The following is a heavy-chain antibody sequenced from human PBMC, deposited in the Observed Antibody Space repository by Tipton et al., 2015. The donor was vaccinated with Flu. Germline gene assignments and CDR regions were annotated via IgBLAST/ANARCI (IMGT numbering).Heavy chain of an antibody. D-gene: IGHD1-26*01. CDR1: GDSLSSYY. V-gene: IGHV4-59*01. J-gene: IGHJ5*02. CDR2: VYYSGTT. Sequence: TLSLTCTVSGDSLSSYYWSWIRQSPGKGLEWIGQVYYSGTTNYNPSLKSRVTISLDKSKNQLSLNLNSITTADTAVFYCARGGWEPHGGWFDPWGQGILVTVSS. CDR3: ARGGWEPHGGWFDP.